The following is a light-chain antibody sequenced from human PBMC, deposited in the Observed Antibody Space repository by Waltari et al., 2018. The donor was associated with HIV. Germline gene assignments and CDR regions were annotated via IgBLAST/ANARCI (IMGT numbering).Light chain of an antibody. CDR2: ERT. J-gene: IGLJ3*02. CDR3: TSYLSSATPE. V-gene: IGLV2-14*01. Sequence: QSALAQPASVSGSPGQTISISCPGVGSDIYKDVHWSPHRPGKVPKVIIYERTNRPSGVSPRFSGSKSGNTASLTISGLQSEDEADYFCTSYLSSATPEFGGGTRLTVL. CDR1: GSDIYKD.